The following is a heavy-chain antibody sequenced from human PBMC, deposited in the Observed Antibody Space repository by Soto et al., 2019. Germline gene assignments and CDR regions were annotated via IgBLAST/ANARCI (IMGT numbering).Heavy chain of an antibody. D-gene: IGHD6-6*01. CDR1: GGTFSSYA. Sequence: SVKVSCKASGGTFSSYAISWVRQAPGQGLEWMGGIIPIFGTANYAQKFQGRVTITADESTSTAYMELSSLRSEDTAVYLCAKKCTSSSSMGCFDSWGQGTMVTVSS. CDR3: AKKCTSSSSMGCFDS. V-gene: IGHV1-69*13. CDR2: IIPIFGTA. J-gene: IGHJ4*02.